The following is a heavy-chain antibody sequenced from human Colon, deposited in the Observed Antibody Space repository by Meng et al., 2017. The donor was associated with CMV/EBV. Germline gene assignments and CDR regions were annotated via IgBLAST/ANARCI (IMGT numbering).Heavy chain of an antibody. V-gene: IGHV3-21*01. Sequence: GALKISCGASGFTFTAYDLIWVRQVPGKGLEWVSSISSSGRSIEYADSVKGRFTISRDNARSSLSLQMHSLRAEDAAVYYCAKDFTPRDFWSDNYSLNVWGQGTTVTVSS. D-gene: IGHD3-3*01. CDR2: ISSSGRSI. J-gene: IGHJ6*02. CDR3: AKDFTPRDFWSDNYSLNV. CDR1: GFTFTAYD.